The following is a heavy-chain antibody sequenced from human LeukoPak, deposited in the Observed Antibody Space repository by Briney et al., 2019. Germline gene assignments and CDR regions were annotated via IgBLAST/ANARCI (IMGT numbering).Heavy chain of an antibody. Sequence: GGSLRLSCAASEFVFSDYYMSWIRQAPGKGLEWVSYISSSGSTIYYADSVKGRFTISRDNAKNSLYLQMNSLRAEDTAVYYCAREMEGDYGSGTFFDHWGQGNMVTVSS. J-gene: IGHJ4*02. CDR2: ISSSGSTI. CDR1: EFVFSDYY. CDR3: AREMEGDYGSGTFFDH. V-gene: IGHV3-11*01. D-gene: IGHD3-10*01.